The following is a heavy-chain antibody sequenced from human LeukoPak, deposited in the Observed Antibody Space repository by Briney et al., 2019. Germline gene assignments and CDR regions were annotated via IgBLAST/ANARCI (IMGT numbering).Heavy chain of an antibody. CDR2: IIPIFGTA. D-gene: IGHD2-2*01. Sequence: WASVKVSCKASGYTFTSYGISWVRQAPGQGLEWMGGIIPIFGTANYAQKFQGRVTITADESTSTAYMELSSLRSEDTAVYYCARAEVVPAAAGGYYYYYMDVWGKGTTVTVSS. CDR3: ARAEVVPAAAGGYYYYYMDV. CDR1: GYTFTSYG. J-gene: IGHJ6*03. V-gene: IGHV1-69*13.